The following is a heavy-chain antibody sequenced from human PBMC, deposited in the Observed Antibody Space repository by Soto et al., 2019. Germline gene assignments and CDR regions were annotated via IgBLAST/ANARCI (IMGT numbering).Heavy chain of an antibody. D-gene: IGHD2-15*01. V-gene: IGHV1-69*01. Sequence: QVQLVQSGAEVKKPGSSVKVSCKASGGTFSSYAISWVRQAPGQGLEWMGGIIPIFGTANYAQKFQSRVTITADESTSTAYMELSSLRSEDTAVYYCARYCSGASCRAEGRGMDVWGQGTTVTVSS. CDR1: GGTFSSYA. CDR2: IIPIFGTA. CDR3: ARYCSGASCRAEGRGMDV. J-gene: IGHJ6*02.